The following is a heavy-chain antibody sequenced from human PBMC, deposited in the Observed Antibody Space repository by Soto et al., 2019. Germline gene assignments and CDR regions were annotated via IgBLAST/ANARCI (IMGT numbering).Heavy chain of an antibody. CDR1: GGSISSGGYY. J-gene: IGHJ4*02. Sequence: SETLSLTCTVSGGSISSGGYYWSWIRQHPGKGLEWIGYIYYSGSTYYNPSLKSRVTISVDTSKNQFSLKLSSVTAADTAMYYCARGPRRDYYDSSGPYDYWGQGTLVTVSS. CDR2: IYYSGST. CDR3: ARGPRRDYYDSSGPYDY. D-gene: IGHD3-22*01. V-gene: IGHV4-31*03.